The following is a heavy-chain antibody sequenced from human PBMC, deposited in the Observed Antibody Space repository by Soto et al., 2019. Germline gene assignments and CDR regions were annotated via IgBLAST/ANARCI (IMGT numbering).Heavy chain of an antibody. J-gene: IGHJ6*02. CDR3: ASPRADIVVVPAAQSYGMDV. D-gene: IGHD2-2*01. CDR1: GGTFSSYA. CDR2: IIPIFGTA. V-gene: IGHV1-69*06. Sequence: ASVKVSCKASGGTFSSYAISWVRQAPGQGLEWMGGIIPIFGTANYAQKFQGRVTITADKSTSTAYMELSSLRSEDTAVYYCASPRADIVVVPAAQSYGMDVWGQGTTVTVSS.